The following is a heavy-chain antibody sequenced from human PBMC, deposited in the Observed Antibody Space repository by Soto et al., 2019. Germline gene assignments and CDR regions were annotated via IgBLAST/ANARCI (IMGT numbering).Heavy chain of an antibody. Sequence: QVQLVQSGAEVKKPGASVKVSCKASGYTFTSYGISWVRQAPGQGLEWMGWISAYNGNTNYAQKLQGRVTMTTDTSTSTAYLELRSLRSDDTAVYYCARDPWSSRYDFWSGYWNYWGQGTLVTVSS. D-gene: IGHD3-3*01. CDR1: GYTFTSYG. CDR3: ARDPWSSRYDFWSGYWNY. CDR2: ISAYNGNT. J-gene: IGHJ4*02. V-gene: IGHV1-18*01.